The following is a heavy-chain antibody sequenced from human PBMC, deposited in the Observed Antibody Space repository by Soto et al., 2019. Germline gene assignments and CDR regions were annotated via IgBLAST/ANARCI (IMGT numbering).Heavy chain of an antibody. D-gene: IGHD6-13*01. CDR3: AREPRGGSSWYYFDY. J-gene: IGHJ4*02. CDR2: IYHSGST. CDR1: GWSFSGYY. Sequence: SETLSLTCAVYGWSFSGYYWSWIRQPPGKGLEWIGDIYHSGSTNYNPSLKSRVTISVDTSKNQFSLKLSSVTAADTAVYYCAREPRGGSSWYYFDYWGQGTLVTVSS. V-gene: IGHV4-34*01.